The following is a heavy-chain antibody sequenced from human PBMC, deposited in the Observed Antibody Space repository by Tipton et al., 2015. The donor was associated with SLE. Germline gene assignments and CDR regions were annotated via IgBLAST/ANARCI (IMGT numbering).Heavy chain of an antibody. CDR3: ARTGAYSNFYYYYYMDV. CDR2: IYSSGAT. J-gene: IGHJ6*03. D-gene: IGHD4-11*01. V-gene: IGHV4-61*02. CDR1: GASITSGTYY. Sequence: GLVKPSQTLSLTCTVSGASITSGTYYWSWIRQPAGKGLEWIGRIYSSGATSYNPSLKSRVTISLDTSRNQFALRLSSVTAADTAVYYCARTGAYSNFYYYYYMDVWGEGTAVTVSS.